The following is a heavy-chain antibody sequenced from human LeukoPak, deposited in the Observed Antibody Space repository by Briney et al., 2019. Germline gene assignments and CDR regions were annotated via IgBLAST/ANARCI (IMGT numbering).Heavy chain of an antibody. Sequence: GGSLRLSCAASGFSFNTYTMRWVRQAPGKGLEYVSGIASNGGTKYYADSVKGRFTISRDNAKNSLYLQMNSLRAEDTAVYYCARASGDIVETATMGSYWGQGTLVTVSS. CDR3: ARASGDIVETATMGSY. V-gene: IGHV3-64*04. CDR1: GFSFNTYT. D-gene: IGHD5-18*01. CDR2: IASNGGTK. J-gene: IGHJ4*02.